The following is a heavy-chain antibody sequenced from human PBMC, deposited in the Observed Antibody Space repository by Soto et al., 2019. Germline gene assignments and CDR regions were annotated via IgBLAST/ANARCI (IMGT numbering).Heavy chain of an antibody. V-gene: IGHV4-61*01. CDR2: IYYSGST. Sequence: SETLSLTCTVSGGSVSSGSYYWSWIRQPPGKGLEWIGYIYYSGSTNYNPSPKSRVTISVDTSKNQFSLKLSSVTAADTAVYYCARAPRLGYYDSSGYYNYYYGMDVWGQGTTVTVSS. D-gene: IGHD3-22*01. J-gene: IGHJ6*02. CDR1: GGSVSSGSYY. CDR3: ARAPRLGYYDSSGYYNYYYGMDV.